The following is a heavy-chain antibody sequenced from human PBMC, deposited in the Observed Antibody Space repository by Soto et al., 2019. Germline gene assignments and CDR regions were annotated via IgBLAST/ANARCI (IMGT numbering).Heavy chain of an antibody. CDR3: ARSGPTFDY. Sequence: SETLSLTCAVYGGSFSGYYWSWIRQPPGKGLEWIGEINHSGSTNYNPSLKSRVTISVDTSKNQFSLKLSSVTAADTAVYYCARSGPTFDYWGQGTLVTVSS. V-gene: IGHV4-34*01. CDR2: INHSGST. J-gene: IGHJ4*02. CDR1: GGSFSGYY.